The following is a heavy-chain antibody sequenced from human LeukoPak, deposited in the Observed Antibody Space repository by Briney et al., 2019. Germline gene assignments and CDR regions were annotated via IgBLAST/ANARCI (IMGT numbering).Heavy chain of an antibody. Sequence: SETLSLTCTVSGGSISSSNWWSWVRQPPGKGLEWIGEIYHSGSANYNPSLKSRVTIPVDKSKNQFSLKLSSVTAADTAVYYCAKAGYSSSWLGAWFDPWGQGTLVTVSS. V-gene: IGHV4-4*02. CDR1: GGSISSSNW. D-gene: IGHD6-13*01. CDR2: IYHSGSA. J-gene: IGHJ5*02. CDR3: AKAGYSSSWLGAWFDP.